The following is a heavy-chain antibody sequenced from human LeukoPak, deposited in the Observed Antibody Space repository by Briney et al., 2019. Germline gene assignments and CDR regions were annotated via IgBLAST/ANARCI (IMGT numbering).Heavy chain of an antibody. CDR2: IIPIFGTA. J-gene: IGHJ3*02. D-gene: IGHD1-14*01. CDR3: ARALNREPNAFDI. V-gene: IGHV1-69*06. CDR1: GGTFSSYA. Sequence: SVKVSCKASGGTFSSYAISWMRQAPGQGLEWMGGIIPIFGTANYAQKFQGRVTITADKSTSTAYMELSSLRSEDTAVYYCARALNREPNAFDIWGQGTMVTVSS.